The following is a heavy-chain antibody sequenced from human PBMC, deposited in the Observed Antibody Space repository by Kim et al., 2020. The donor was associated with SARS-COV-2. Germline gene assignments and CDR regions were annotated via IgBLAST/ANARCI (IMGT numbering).Heavy chain of an antibody. D-gene: IGHD1-26*01. CDR3: ARLGRFSGSTWGAWWFDP. V-gene: IGHV4-39*01. CDR2: TYYSGST. Sequence: SETLSLTCTVSGGSISSSSYYWGWIRQPPGKGLEWIGSTYYSGSTSYNPSLKSRVTISVDTSKNQSSLKLSSVTAADTAVYYCARLGRFSGSTWGAWWFDPWGQGTLVTVSS. CDR1: GGSISSSSYY. J-gene: IGHJ5*02.